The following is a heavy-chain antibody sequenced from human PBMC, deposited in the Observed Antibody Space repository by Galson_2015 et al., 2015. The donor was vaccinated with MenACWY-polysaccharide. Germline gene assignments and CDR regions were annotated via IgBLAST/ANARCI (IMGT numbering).Heavy chain of an antibody. CDR3: VRGSSGWRGMDV. Sequence: SLRLSCAASGFTFSSYCIHWVRQAPRKGLVWVSRICSDENSITYAGSVEGRFSISRENAENTVYLQMNSLTAEDTALYYCVRGSSGWRGMDVWGQGTTVTVSS. J-gene: IGHJ6*02. V-gene: IGHV3-74*01. D-gene: IGHD6-19*01. CDR2: ICSDENSI. CDR1: GFTFSSYC.